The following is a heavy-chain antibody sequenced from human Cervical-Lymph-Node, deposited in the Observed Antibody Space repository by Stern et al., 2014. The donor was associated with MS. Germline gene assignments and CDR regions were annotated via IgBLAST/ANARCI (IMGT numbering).Heavy chain of an antibody. CDR1: GGSVSSGGYT. D-gene: IGHD3-3*01. V-gene: IGHV4-30-2*01. CDR3: ARVVRFLEWVPFDP. CDR2: IYEDESS. J-gene: IGHJ5*02. Sequence: QLQLQESGSGLVRPSQTLSLTCTVSGGSVSSGGYTWSWLRQPPGKGLEWIGYIYEDESSYYNPSLKSRVTISIDRSKNQFSLRLSSMIAADTALYYCARVVRFLEWVPFDPWGQGILVTVSS.